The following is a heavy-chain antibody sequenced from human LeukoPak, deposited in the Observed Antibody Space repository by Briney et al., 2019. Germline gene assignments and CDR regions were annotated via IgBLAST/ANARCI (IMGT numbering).Heavy chain of an antibody. CDR1: RSTFISYL. V-gene: IGHV3-30*03. D-gene: IGHD6-19*01. CDR3: TESSGRPPYYGLDV. Sequence: GGSLRLSCEASRSTFISYLIHWVRQAPGKGLEWVAGISYDGSNKYYRDSVRGRFTISRDNSKNTLDLQMNSLRPEDTAVYYCTESSGRPPYYGLDVWGQGTTVTVSS. J-gene: IGHJ6*02. CDR2: ISYDGSNK.